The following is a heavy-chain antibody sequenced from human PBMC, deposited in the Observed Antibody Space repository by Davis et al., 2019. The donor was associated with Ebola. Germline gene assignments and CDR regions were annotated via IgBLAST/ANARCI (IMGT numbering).Heavy chain of an antibody. Sequence: MPSETLSLTCAVYGGSFSGYYWSWIRQPPGKGLEWIGEINHSGSTNYNPSLKSRVTISVDTSKNQFSLKLTSVTAADTAVYYCARTQGYCSGGSCYGGDFDYWGQGTLVTVSS. V-gene: IGHV4-34*01. J-gene: IGHJ4*02. D-gene: IGHD2-15*01. CDR3: ARTQGYCSGGSCYGGDFDY. CDR2: INHSGST. CDR1: GGSFSGYY.